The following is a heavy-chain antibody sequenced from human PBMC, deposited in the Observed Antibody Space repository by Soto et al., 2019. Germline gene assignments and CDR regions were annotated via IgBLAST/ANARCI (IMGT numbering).Heavy chain of an antibody. CDR1: GDSVSSNTAS. CDR2: TYFRSKWYN. CDR3: AKGDNLGPKTGYAFDP. J-gene: IGHJ5*02. V-gene: IGHV6-1*01. Sequence: SQTLSLTCAISGDSVSSNTASWNWIRQSPSRGLEWLGRTYFRSKWYNDYAVSVKSRIIINPDTSNNQFSLQLNSVTPEDAAVYFCAKGDNLGPKTGYAFDPWGQGIMVTV. D-gene: IGHD5-12*01.